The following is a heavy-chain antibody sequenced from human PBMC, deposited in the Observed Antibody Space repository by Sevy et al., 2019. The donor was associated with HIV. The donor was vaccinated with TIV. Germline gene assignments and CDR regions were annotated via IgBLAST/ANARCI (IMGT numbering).Heavy chain of an antibody. Sequence: GGSLRLSCTASGFIFGDYGMSWVRQAPGKGLEWIAFFKSKIHGGTTENAASVKGRFTISRDDSKNIIYLQMSNLKTEDTCVYYCTRWSGSQSIFDYWGQGTLVTVSS. CDR2: FKSKIHGGTT. V-gene: IGHV3-49*04. D-gene: IGHD1-26*01. J-gene: IGHJ4*02. CDR3: TRWSGSQSIFDY. CDR1: GFIFGDYG.